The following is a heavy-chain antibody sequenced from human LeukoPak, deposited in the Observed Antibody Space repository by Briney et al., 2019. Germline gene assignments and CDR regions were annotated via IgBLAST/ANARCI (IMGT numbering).Heavy chain of an antibody. CDR2: IIPILGIA. D-gene: IGHD1-14*01. V-gene: IGHV1-69*04. CDR1: GGTFSSYA. Sequence: SVKVSCKASGGTFSSYAISWVRHAPGQGLEWMGRIIPILGIANYAQKFQGRVTITADKSTSTAYMELSSLRSEDTAVYYCARVTPPHYYGMDVWGQGTTVTVSS. J-gene: IGHJ6*02. CDR3: ARVTPPHYYGMDV.